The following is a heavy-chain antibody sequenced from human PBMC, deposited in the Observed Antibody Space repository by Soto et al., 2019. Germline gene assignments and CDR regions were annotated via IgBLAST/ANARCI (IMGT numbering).Heavy chain of an antibody. CDR2: TYYRSKWYN. Sequence: SQTLSLTCAISGDSVSSNSAAWNWIRQSPSRGLEWLGRTYYRSKWYNDYAVSVKSRITINPDTSKNQFSLQLNSVTPEGTAVYYCALGICSGGSCYGGEFDPWGQGTLVTVSS. CDR3: ALGICSGGSCYGGEFDP. J-gene: IGHJ5*02. D-gene: IGHD2-15*01. V-gene: IGHV6-1*01. CDR1: GDSVSSNSAA.